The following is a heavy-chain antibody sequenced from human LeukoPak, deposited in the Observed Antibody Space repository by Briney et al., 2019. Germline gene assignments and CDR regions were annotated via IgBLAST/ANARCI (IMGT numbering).Heavy chain of an antibody. D-gene: IGHD3-10*02. CDR3: AELGITMIGGV. Sequence: GGSLRLSCAASGFTFSTYGMSWVRQAPGKGLEWVAVISYDGSNKYYADSVKGRFTISRDNSKNTLYLQMNSLRAEDTAVYYCAELGITMIGGVWGKGTTVTISS. CDR2: ISYDGSNK. J-gene: IGHJ6*04. V-gene: IGHV3-30*18. CDR1: GFTFSTYG.